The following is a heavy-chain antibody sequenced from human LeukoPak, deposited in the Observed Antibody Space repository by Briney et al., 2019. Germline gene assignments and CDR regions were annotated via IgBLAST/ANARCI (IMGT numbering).Heavy chain of an antibody. CDR2: IIPIFGTA. Sequence: SVKVSCKASGGTFSSYAISWVRQAPGQGLEWMGGIIPIFGTANYAQKFQGRVTITTDESTSTAYMELSSLRSEDTAVYYCASLGLTGAPSDYWGQETLVTVSS. D-gene: IGHD7-27*01. J-gene: IGHJ4*02. CDR3: ASLGLTGAPSDY. CDR1: GGTFSSYA. V-gene: IGHV1-69*05.